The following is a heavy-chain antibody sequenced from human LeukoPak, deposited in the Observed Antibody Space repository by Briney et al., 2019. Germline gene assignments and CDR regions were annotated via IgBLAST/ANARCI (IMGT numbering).Heavy chain of an antibody. V-gene: IGHV3-11*01. D-gene: IGHD3-9*01. J-gene: IGHJ4*02. CDR1: GFTFSDYY. CDR2: ISSSGSTI. Sequence: GALRLSCAASGFTFSDYYMSWIRQAPGKGLEWVSYISSSGSTIYYADSVKGRFTISRDNAKNSLYLQMNSLRAEDTAVYYCAREKYDILTGYSYYFDYWGQGTLVTVSS. CDR3: AREKYDILTGYSYYFDY.